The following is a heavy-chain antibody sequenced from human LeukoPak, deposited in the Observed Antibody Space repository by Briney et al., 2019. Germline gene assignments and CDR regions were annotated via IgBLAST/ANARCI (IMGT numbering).Heavy chain of an antibody. CDR3: ARPSHCSGGSCYSDFDY. Sequence: GASVKVSCKASGYTFSDYYIHWVRQAPGQGLEWMGWISAYNGNTNYAQKLQGRVTMTTDTSTSTAYMELRSLRSDDTAVYYCARPSHCSGGSCYSDFDYWGQGTLVTVSS. CDR2: ISAYNGNT. V-gene: IGHV1-18*04. J-gene: IGHJ4*02. D-gene: IGHD2-15*01. CDR1: GYTFSDYY.